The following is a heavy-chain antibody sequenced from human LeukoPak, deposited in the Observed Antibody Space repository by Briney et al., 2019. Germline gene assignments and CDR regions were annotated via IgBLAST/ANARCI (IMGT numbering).Heavy chain of an antibody. J-gene: IGHJ4*02. D-gene: IGHD3-10*01. CDR2: IQHDGSNK. CDR3: AKDIGSYYDY. V-gene: IGHV3-30*02. CDR1: GVTFSSNG. Sequence: GGSLRLSCVASGVTFSSNGMHWVRQAPGKGLEWVTFIQHDGSNKYYADSVKGRFTISRDNSKNTLYQEMDSLRAEDTAVYYWAKDIGSYYDYWGQGILVTVSS.